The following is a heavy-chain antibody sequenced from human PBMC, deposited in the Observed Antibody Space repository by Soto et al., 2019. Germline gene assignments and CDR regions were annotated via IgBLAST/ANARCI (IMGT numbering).Heavy chain of an antibody. J-gene: IGHJ4*02. CDR1: GFTFDDYG. CDR2: INWNGGAR. D-gene: IGHD6-13*01. CDR3: AKVSSSWYAGFFDL. V-gene: IGHV3-20*04. Sequence: RSGGSLRLSCAASGFTFDDYGMSWVRQAPGKGLEWVSGINWNGGARGYADSVKGRFTISRDSAKNSLYLQMNSLRAEDTAIYYCAKVSSSWYAGFFDLWGQGTLVTVSS.